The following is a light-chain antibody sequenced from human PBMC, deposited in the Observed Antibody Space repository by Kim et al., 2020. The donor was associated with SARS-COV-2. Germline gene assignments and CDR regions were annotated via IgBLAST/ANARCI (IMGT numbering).Light chain of an antibody. Sequence: EVVLTQSPGTLSLSPWETATLSCRASQSVSSRYLAWYRHKPGQAPRLLIYGASSRATGIPDRFSGSGSGTDFTLTIRRVEPEDFAVYYCQQYGGSPPRLTFGQGTKLEI. V-gene: IGKV3-20*01. CDR2: GAS. CDR3: QQYGGSPPRLT. CDR1: QSVSSRY. J-gene: IGKJ2*01.